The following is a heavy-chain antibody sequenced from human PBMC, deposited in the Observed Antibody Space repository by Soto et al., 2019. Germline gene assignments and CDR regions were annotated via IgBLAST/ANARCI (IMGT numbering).Heavy chain of an antibody. V-gene: IGHV3-33*01. Sequence: GGSLRLSCAASGFTFSSYGMHWVRQAPGKGLEWVAVIWYDGSNKYYADSVKGRFTISRDNSKNTLYLQMNSLRAEDSAVYYCARGGLWVRGGNYYYGMDVWGQGTTVTVSS. CDR3: ARGGLWVRGGNYYYGMDV. J-gene: IGHJ6*02. D-gene: IGHD3-10*01. CDR2: IWYDGSNK. CDR1: GFTFSSYG.